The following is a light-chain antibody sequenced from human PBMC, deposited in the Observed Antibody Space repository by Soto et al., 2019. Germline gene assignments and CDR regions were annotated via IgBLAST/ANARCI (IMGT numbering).Light chain of an antibody. J-gene: IGKJ1*01. V-gene: IGKV3-20*01. Sequence: VLTQPPGTLSLSPGERATLSCRASQRISSNYLGWYQQKPGQAPRLLIYAASSRATGIPDRFSGSGSGTDFTLTISRLEPEDFAVYFCQQYGSSPTTFGQGTMVDIK. CDR2: AAS. CDR1: QRISSNY. CDR3: QQYGSSPTT.